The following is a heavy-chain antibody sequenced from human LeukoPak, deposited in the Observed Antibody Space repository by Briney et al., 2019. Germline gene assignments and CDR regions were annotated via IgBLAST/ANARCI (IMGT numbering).Heavy chain of an antibody. D-gene: IGHD3-22*01. CDR1: GFTFSNYS. CDR3: ARGGWNY. J-gene: IGHJ4*02. V-gene: IGHV3-48*02. Sequence: PGGSLRLSCAASGFTFSNYSMNWVRQAPGKGLEWVSYISSRSYTIHYADSVKGRFTISRDNAKNSVYLQMNSLRDEDTAVYYCARGGWNYWGQGTLVTVSS. CDR2: ISSRSYTI.